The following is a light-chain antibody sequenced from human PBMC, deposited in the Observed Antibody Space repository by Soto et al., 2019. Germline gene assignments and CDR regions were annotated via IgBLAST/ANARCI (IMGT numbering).Light chain of an antibody. V-gene: IGKV4-1*01. Sequence: DIVMTQSPDSLAVSLGERATINCKSSQSILYNSNNKNYLAWYQQKPGQPPKLLIYWASTRESGVPDRFSGSGSVTEFTLTISSLQAEDVAVYHCQQYYSTPPTFGQGTKVEIK. CDR3: QQYYSTPPT. CDR1: QSILYNSNNKNY. CDR2: WAS. J-gene: IGKJ1*01.